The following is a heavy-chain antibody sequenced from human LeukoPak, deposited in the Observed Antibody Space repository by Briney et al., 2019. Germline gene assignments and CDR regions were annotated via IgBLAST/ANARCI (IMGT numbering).Heavy chain of an antibody. V-gene: IGHV3-49*03. CDR3: TRDLPDHSSSSI. CDR1: GFTLGDYA. Sequence: GGSLRLSCTASGFTLGDYAMSWFRQAPGKGLEWVGFIRSKAYGGTTEYAASVKGRFTISRDDSKSIAYLQMNSLKTEDTAVYYCTRDLPDHSSSSIWGQGTLVTVSS. J-gene: IGHJ4*02. CDR2: IRSKAYGGTT. D-gene: IGHD6-6*01.